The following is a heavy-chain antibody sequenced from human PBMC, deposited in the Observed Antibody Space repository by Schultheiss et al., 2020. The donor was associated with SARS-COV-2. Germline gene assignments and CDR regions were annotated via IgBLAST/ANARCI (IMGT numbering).Heavy chain of an antibody. D-gene: IGHD6-13*01. J-gene: IGHJ5*02. CDR2: IYYSGST. V-gene: IGHV4-59*04. Sequence: SETLSLTCTVSGGSISNYYWSWIRQPPGKGLEWVGSIYYSGSTYYNPSLKSQVSMSVDTSKNQFSLKLSSVTAADTAVYYCARHIADYDWFDPWGQGTLVTVSS. CDR1: GGSISNYY. CDR3: ARHIADYDWFDP.